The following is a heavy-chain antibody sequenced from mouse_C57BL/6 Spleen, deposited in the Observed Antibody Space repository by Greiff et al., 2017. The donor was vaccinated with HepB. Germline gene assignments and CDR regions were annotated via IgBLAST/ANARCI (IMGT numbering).Heavy chain of an antibody. CDR2: IDPSDSYT. J-gene: IGHJ2*01. V-gene: IGHV1-50*01. CDR3: ARKRNWDVFYFDY. D-gene: IGHD4-1*01. CDR1: GYTFTSYW. Sequence: QVQLQQPGAELVKPGASVKLSCKASGYTFTSYWMQWVKQRPGQGLEWIGEIDPSDSYTNYNQKFKGKATLTVDTSSSTAYMQLSSLTSEDSAVYYCARKRNWDVFYFDYWGQGTTLTVSS.